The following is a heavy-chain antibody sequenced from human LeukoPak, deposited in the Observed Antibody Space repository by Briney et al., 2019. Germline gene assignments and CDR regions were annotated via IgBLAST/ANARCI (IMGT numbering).Heavy chain of an antibody. CDR1: GGSFSGYY. D-gene: IGHD3-22*01. CDR2: INHSGST. J-gene: IGHJ3*02. V-gene: IGHV4-34*01. Sequence: SETLSLTCAVYGGSFSGYYWSWIRQPPGKGLEWIGEINHSGSTNYNPSLKSRVTISVDTSKNQFSLKLSSVTAADTAVYYCARHILYYYDSSGYPVLDAFDIWGQGTMVTVSS. CDR3: ARHILYYYDSSGYPVLDAFDI.